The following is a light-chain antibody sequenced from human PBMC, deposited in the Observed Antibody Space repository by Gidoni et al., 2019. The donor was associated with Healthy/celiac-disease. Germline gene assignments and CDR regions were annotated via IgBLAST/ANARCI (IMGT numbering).Light chain of an antibody. V-gene: IGKV3-20*01. J-gene: IGKJ2*04. CDR3: QQYGSSLCR. Sequence: DIVLTQSPGTLSLSPGERATLSCRASQSVSSSYLAWYQQKPGQAPRLLIYAASSRATGIPDRFSGSGSGTDFTLTISRLEPEDFAVYYCQQYGSSLCRFGQGTKLEIK. CDR2: AAS. CDR1: QSVSSSY.